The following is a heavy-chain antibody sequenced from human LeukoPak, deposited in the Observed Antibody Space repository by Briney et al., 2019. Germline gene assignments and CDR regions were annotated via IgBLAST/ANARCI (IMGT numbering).Heavy chain of an antibody. J-gene: IGHJ5*02. D-gene: IGHD6-13*01. CDR2: INPNSGGT. Sequence: ASVKVSCKASGYTFTSYDINWVRQAPGQGLEWMGWINPNSGGTNYAQKFQGRVTMTRDTSISTAYMELSRLRSDDTAVYYCAREEVVGAAAGRPYNWFDPWGQGTLVTVSS. CDR3: AREEVVGAAAGRPYNWFDP. CDR1: GYTFTSYD. V-gene: IGHV1-2*02.